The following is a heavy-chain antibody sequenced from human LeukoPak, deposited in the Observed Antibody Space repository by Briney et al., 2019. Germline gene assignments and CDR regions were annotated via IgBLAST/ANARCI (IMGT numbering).Heavy chain of an antibody. J-gene: IGHJ4*02. CDR1: GGSVSSGSYY. D-gene: IGHD5-24*01. Sequence: SETLSLTCTVSGGSVSSGSYYWSWIRQPPGKGLEWIGYIYYSGSTNYNPSLKSRVTISVDTSKNQFSLKLSSVTAADTAVYYCARARRWLQLGRTYYFDYRGQGTLVTVSS. CDR2: IYYSGST. V-gene: IGHV4-61*01. CDR3: ARARRWLQLGRTYYFDY.